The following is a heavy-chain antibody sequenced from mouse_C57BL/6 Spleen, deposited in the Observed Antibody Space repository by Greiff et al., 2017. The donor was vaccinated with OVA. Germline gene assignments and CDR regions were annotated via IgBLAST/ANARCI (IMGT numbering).Heavy chain of an antibody. CDR3: ARYDGYSFAD. CDR1: GYTFTSYW. CDR2: IDPSDSYT. Sequence: VQLQQPGAELVMPGASVKLSCKASGYTFTSYWMHWVKQRPGQGLEWIGEIDPSDSYTNYNQKFKGKSTLTVDKSSSTAYMQLSSLTSEDSAVYYCARYDGYSFADWGQGTLVTVSA. V-gene: IGHV1-69*01. D-gene: IGHD2-3*01. J-gene: IGHJ3*01.